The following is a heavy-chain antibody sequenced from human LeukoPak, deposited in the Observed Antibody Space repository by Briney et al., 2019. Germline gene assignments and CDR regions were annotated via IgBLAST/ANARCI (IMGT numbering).Heavy chain of an antibody. CDR2: IKPDGSER. CDR1: GFSMGVYW. Sequence: GGSLRLSCEASGFSMGVYWMSWVRQAPGKGLEWVGNIKPDGSERNYVDSVKGRFTISRDNAKKSLYLQMNSLRAEDTAVYYCARDWGAYYHFFDYWGQGTLVTVSS. J-gene: IGHJ4*02. V-gene: IGHV3-7*01. D-gene: IGHD3-22*01. CDR3: ARDWGAYYHFFDY.